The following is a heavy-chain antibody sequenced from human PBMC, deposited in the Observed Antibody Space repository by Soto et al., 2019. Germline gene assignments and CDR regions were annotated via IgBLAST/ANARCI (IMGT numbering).Heavy chain of an antibody. D-gene: IGHD6-13*01. Sequence: QVQLQESGPGLVKPSQTLSLTCTVSTGSISSGGYYWSWIRQHPGKGLEWIGYIYYSGSTYYNPSLKSRVTISVDTSKNQFSLNLSSVTATDTAVYYCARGYSISWYSAFDIWGQGTMVTVYS. V-gene: IGHV4-31*03. CDR3: ARGYSISWYSAFDI. CDR1: TGSISSGGYY. J-gene: IGHJ3*02. CDR2: IYYSGST.